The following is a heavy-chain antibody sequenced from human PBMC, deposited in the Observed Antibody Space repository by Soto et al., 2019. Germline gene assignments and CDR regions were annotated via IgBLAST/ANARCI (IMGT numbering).Heavy chain of an antibody. Sequence: PSETLSLTCTVSGGSISSYYWSWIRQPPGKGLEWIGYIYYSGSTNYNPSLKSRVTISVDTSKNQFSLKLSSVTAADTAVYYCARVGGFNWFDPWGQGTLVTVSS. CDR3: ARVGGFNWFDP. D-gene: IGHD2-15*01. V-gene: IGHV4-59*01. J-gene: IGHJ5*02. CDR2: IYYSGST. CDR1: GGSISSYY.